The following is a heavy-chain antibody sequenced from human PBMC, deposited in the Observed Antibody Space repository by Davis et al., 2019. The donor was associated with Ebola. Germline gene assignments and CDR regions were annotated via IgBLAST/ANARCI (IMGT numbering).Heavy chain of an antibody. V-gene: IGHV1-46*01. D-gene: IGHD3-10*01. J-gene: IGHJ5*02. CDR3: ARDYYGSGSYSSFDP. Sequence: ASVKVSCKASGYTFTSYYIHWVRQAPGLGLEWMGIINPSGGSTSYAQKFQGRVTMTRDTSTSTVYMELSSLRSEDTAVYYCARDYYGSGSYSSFDPWGQGTLVTVSS. CDR2: INPSGGST. CDR1: GYTFTSYY.